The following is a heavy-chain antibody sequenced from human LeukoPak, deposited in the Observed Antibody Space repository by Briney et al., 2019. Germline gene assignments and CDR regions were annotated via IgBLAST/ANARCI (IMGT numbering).Heavy chain of an antibody. D-gene: IGHD3-10*01. Sequence: PGGSLRLSCAASGFTVSSNYMSWVRQAPGKGLEWVSVIYSGGSTYYADSVKGRFTISRDNSKNTLYLQMNSLRAEDTAVYYCAKDSPDRITMASYGMDVWGQGTTVTVSS. J-gene: IGHJ6*02. CDR3: AKDSPDRITMASYGMDV. CDR2: IYSGGST. CDR1: GFTVSSNY. V-gene: IGHV3-53*05.